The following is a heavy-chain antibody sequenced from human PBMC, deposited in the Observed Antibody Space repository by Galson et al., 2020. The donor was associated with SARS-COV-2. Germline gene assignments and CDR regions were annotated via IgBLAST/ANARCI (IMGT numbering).Heavy chain of an antibody. CDR2: ISSSSSYI. Sequence: GESLKISCAASGFTFSSYSMNWVRQAPGKGLEWVSSISSSSSYIYYADSVKGRFTISRDNAKNSLYLQMNSLRAEDTAVYYCARDLDYYDSSGYYYVGFDYWGQGTLVTFSS. V-gene: IGHV3-21*01. CDR3: ARDLDYYDSSGYYYVGFDY. J-gene: IGHJ4*02. D-gene: IGHD3-22*01. CDR1: GFTFSSYS.